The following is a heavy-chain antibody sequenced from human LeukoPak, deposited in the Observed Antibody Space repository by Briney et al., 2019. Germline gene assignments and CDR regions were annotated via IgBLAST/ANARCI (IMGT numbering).Heavy chain of an antibody. V-gene: IGHV4-4*09. J-gene: IGHJ3*02. Sequence: PSETLSLTCTVSGGSISSYYWSWIRQPPGKGLEWIGYTYTSGSTNYNPSLKSRVTISVDTSKNQFSLKLSSVTAADTAVYYCARHQDDFWSGYSTGAFDIWGQGTMVTVSS. CDR3: ARHQDDFWSGYSTGAFDI. D-gene: IGHD3-3*01. CDR2: TYTSGST. CDR1: GGSISSYY.